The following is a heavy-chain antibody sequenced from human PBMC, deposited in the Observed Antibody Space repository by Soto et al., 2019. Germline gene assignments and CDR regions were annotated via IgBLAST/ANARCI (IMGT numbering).Heavy chain of an antibody. CDR2: IMPIFGTP. Sequence: SVKVSCKASGGTFDSYVISWLRQAPGQGLEWMGGIMPIFGTPNYAQKFRGRVTINADESTSTAYLELSSLTSDDTAVYYCARVHSSGIFYFVDPWGQGTLVTVSS. CDR1: GGTFDSYV. D-gene: IGHD3-10*01. CDR3: ARVHSSGIFYFVDP. J-gene: IGHJ5*02. V-gene: IGHV1-69*13.